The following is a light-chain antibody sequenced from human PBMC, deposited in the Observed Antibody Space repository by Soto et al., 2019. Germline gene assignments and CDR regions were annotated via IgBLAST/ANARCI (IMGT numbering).Light chain of an antibody. CDR1: QSISSY. J-gene: IGKJ1*01. CDR2: AAS. V-gene: IGKV1-39*01. Sequence: DIQMTQSPSSLSASVGDRVIITCRASQSISSYLNWYQQKPGKAPKLLIYAASNLYTGVPSRFSGSRSGTEFTLTISSLQPEDFASYYCLQDYGDSWTFGQGTKVAIK. CDR3: LQDYGDSWT.